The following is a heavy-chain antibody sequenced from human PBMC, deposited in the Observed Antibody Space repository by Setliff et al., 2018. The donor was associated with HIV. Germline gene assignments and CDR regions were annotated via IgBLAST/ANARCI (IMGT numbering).Heavy chain of an antibody. V-gene: IGHV3-11*04. J-gene: IGHJ4*02. Sequence: PGGSLRLSCAASGFTFSDYYMSWIRQAPRKGLEWVSYISSRGSAIYYADSVKGRFTISRDNAKNSLYLQMNTLRAEDTAVYFCARSPYGDYGLDYWGQGTLVTVSS. D-gene: IGHD4-17*01. CDR3: ARSPYGDYGLDY. CDR1: GFTFSDYY. CDR2: ISSRGSAI.